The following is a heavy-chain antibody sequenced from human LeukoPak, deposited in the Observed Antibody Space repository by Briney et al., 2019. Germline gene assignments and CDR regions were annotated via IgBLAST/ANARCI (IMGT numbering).Heavy chain of an antibody. CDR1: GFIVSSYY. Sequence: GGSLRLSCAASGFIVSSYYMNWVRQAPGKGLEWVSVIYSGGTTYYADSVKGRFTISRDSSKNTLYLQMNSLRAEDTAVYFCARDTAFYSASGSRDAFDIWGQGTMVTVSS. CDR3: ARDTAFYSASGSRDAFDI. V-gene: IGHV3-53*01. D-gene: IGHD3-10*01. CDR2: IYSGGTT. J-gene: IGHJ3*02.